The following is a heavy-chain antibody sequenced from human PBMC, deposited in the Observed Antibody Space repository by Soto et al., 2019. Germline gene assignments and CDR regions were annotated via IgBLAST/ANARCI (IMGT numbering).Heavy chain of an antibody. CDR3: ARGRYDYVWGSYRYSPYYFDY. D-gene: IGHD3-16*02. J-gene: IGHJ4*02. CDR2: INHSGST. Sequence: SETLSLTCAVYGGSFSGYYWSWIRQPPGKGLEWLGEINHSGSTNYNPSLKSRVTISVDTSKNQFSLKLSSVTAADTAVYYCARGRYDYVWGSYRYSPYYFDYWGQGTLVTVSS. V-gene: IGHV4-34*01. CDR1: GGSFSGYY.